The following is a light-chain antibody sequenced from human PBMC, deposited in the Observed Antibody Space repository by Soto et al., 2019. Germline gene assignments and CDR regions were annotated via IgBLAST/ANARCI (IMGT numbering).Light chain of an antibody. CDR1: QGVSRH. CDR3: QQRRNWPIT. J-gene: IGKJ5*01. V-gene: IGKV3-11*01. Sequence: EIVLTQYPGTLSLSPGERATLSCRASQGVSRHLAWYQQKPGQAPRLLIYDATTRAPGIPARFSGSGSGTDFTLTISSLEPEDFAVYYCQQRRNWPITFGQGTRLEIK. CDR2: DAT.